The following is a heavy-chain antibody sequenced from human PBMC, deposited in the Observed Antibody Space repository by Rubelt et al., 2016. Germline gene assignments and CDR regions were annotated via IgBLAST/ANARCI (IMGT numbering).Heavy chain of an antibody. D-gene: IGHD1-7*01. J-gene: IGHJ4*02. CDR2: ISSSSSTI. CDR3: ARAPGLELRLPPWNHLLTFDY. CDR1: GINIRGYA. V-gene: IGHV3-48*01. Sequence: GGGLVQPGGSLRLSCVVSGINIRGYAMSWVRQAPGKGLEWVSYISSSSSTIYYADSVKGRFTISRDNAKNSLYLQMNSLRAEDTAVYYCARAPGLELRLPPWNHLLTFDYWGQGTLVTVSS.